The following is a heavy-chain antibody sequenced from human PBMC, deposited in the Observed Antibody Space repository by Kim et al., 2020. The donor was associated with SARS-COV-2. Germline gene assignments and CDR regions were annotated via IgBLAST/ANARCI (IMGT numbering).Heavy chain of an antibody. V-gene: IGHV3-30*02. Sequence: DHVKGRFTISRDNSKNTPYLQMNRLRAEDAAVYCCAKALGLVPDYYGMDVWGQGTTVTVSS. J-gene: IGHJ6*02. CDR3: AKALGLVPDYYGMDV. D-gene: IGHD6-19*01.